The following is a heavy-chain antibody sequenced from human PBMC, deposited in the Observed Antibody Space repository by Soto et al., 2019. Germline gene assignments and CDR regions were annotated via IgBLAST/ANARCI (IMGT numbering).Heavy chain of an antibody. Sequence: EVQLVESGGGLVKPGGSLRLSCAASGFTFSSYSMNWVRQAPGKGLEWVSSISSSSSYIYYADSVKGRFTISRDNAKNSLYLQMNSLRAEDTAVYYCARDAGIAAAGIHPDAFDIWGQGTMVTVSS. D-gene: IGHD6-13*01. CDR2: ISSSSSYI. CDR3: ARDAGIAAAGIHPDAFDI. V-gene: IGHV3-21*01. CDR1: GFTFSSYS. J-gene: IGHJ3*02.